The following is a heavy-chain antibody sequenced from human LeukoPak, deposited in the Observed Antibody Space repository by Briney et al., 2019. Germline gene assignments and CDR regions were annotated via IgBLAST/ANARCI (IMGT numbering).Heavy chain of an antibody. Sequence: ASVKVSFKASGYTFTGYYMHWVRQAPGQGLEWMGWINPNSGGTNYAQKFQGRVTMTRDTSISTAYMELSSLRSEDTAVYYCAADWAHSGSYKIAFDIWGQGTMVTVSS. CDR2: INPNSGGT. CDR1: GYTFTGYY. CDR3: AADWAHSGSYKIAFDI. D-gene: IGHD1-26*01. J-gene: IGHJ3*02. V-gene: IGHV1-2*02.